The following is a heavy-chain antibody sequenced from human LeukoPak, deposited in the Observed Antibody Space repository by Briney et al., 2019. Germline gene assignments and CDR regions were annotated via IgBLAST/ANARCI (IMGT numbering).Heavy chain of an antibody. V-gene: IGHV4-59*01. J-gene: IGHJ2*01. Sequence: SETLSLTCTVSGGPIRDYYWSWIRQASGKGLEWIGSVYYSGSTIYNPSLKSRVTISMDTSKKHFSLQLTSVTAAETAVYYCARADFGDYEWYLDLWGRGTLVTVSS. D-gene: IGHD4-17*01. CDR3: ARADFGDYEWYLDL. CDR2: VYYSGST. CDR1: GGPIRDYY.